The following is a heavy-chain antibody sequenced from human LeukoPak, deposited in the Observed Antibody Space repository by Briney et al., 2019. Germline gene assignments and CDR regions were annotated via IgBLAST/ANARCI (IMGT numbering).Heavy chain of an antibody. D-gene: IGHD3-10*01. CDR2: ISSSSSYI. CDR3: ARVPMVRGIAYDAFDM. Sequence: GGSLRLSCAASGFTFDDYGMSWVRQAPGKGLEWVSSISSSSSYIYYADSVKGRFTFSRDNARNSLFLQMNSPRAEDTAVYYCARVPMVRGIAYDAFDMWGQGTMVTVSS. V-gene: IGHV3-21*01. CDR1: GFTFDDYG. J-gene: IGHJ3*02.